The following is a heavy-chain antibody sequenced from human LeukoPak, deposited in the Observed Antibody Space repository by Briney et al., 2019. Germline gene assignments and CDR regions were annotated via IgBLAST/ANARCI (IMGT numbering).Heavy chain of an antibody. V-gene: IGHV4-4*07. Sequence: PSETLSLTCTVSGGSISTHFWSWIRQPAGQGLEWIGRISTTGITNYNPSLKSRVTMSVDTSKNQFSLKLSSVTAADTAVYFCAREVEMARQFDYWGQGTLVTVSS. D-gene: IGHD5-24*01. CDR1: GGSISTHF. CDR3: AREVEMARQFDY. CDR2: ISTTGIT. J-gene: IGHJ4*02.